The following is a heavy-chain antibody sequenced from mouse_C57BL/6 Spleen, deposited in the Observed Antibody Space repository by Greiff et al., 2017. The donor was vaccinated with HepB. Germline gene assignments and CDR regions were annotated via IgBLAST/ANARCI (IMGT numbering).Heavy chain of an antibody. Sequence: QVHVKQPGAELVMPGASVKLSCKASGYTFTSYWMHWVKQRPGQGLEWIGEIDPSDSYTNYNQKFKGKSTLTVDKSSSTAYMQLSSLTSEDSAVYYCARSEGYEGGYYAMDYWGQGTSVTVSS. V-gene: IGHV1-69*01. CDR2: IDPSDSYT. D-gene: IGHD2-2*01. CDR1: GYTFTSYW. J-gene: IGHJ4*01. CDR3: ARSEGYEGGYYAMDY.